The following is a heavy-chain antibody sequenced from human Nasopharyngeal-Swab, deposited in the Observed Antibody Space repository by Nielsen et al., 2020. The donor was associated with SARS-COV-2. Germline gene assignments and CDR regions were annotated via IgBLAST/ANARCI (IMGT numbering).Heavy chain of an antibody. J-gene: IGHJ3*02. Sequence: SETLSLTCTVSGGSISSYYWSWIRQPPGKGLEWIGYIYYSGSTNYNPSLESRVTISVDTSKNQFSLKLSSVTAADTAVYYCARDPGAHGGAFDIWGQGTMVTVSS. CDR1: GGSISSYY. D-gene: IGHD2-15*01. CDR3: ARDPGAHGGAFDI. V-gene: IGHV4-59*01. CDR2: IYYSGST.